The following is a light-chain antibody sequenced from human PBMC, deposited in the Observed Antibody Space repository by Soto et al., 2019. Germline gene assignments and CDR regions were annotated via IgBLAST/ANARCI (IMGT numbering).Light chain of an antibody. CDR1: QSVSSSY. J-gene: IGKJ4*01. V-gene: IGKV3-20*01. CDR3: QQYGSSPVLT. Sequence: EIVLTQSPGTLSLSPGERATLSCRASQSVSSSYLAWYQQKPGQAPRLLIFDASSRATGIPDRFSGSGSGTDFTLTISRLEPEDFAVYYCQQYGSSPVLTFGGGTKVEIK. CDR2: DAS.